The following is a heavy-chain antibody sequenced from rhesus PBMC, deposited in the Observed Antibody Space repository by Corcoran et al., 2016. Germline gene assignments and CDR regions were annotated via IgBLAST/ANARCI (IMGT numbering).Heavy chain of an antibody. Sequence: QVQLQESGPGLVKPSETLSLTCAVSGYSISSNYWSWIRQPPGKGLEWIGYIYGRNCSTPYNPSLKSGVTLSTDTSKNQFSLKLSSVTAADTAVYYCARDGENWGDLDYWGQGVLVTVSS. D-gene: IGHD3-34*01. J-gene: IGHJ4*01. CDR1: GYSISSNY. V-gene: IGHV4-147*01. CDR3: ARDGENWGDLDY. CDR2: IYGRNCST.